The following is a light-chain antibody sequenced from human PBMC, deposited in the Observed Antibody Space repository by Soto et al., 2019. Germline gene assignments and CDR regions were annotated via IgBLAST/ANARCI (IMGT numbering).Light chain of an antibody. CDR2: DVS. V-gene: IGLV2-11*01. Sequence: QSALTQPRSVSGSPGQSVTISCTGTSSDIGGYRYVSWYQHHPGKAPKLIIYDVSKRPSGVPDRFSGSKSGNRASLTISGLQADDEADYYCYSYAGGYTNVFGTGTKVTVL. CDR1: SSDIGGYRY. J-gene: IGLJ1*01. CDR3: YSYAGGYTNV.